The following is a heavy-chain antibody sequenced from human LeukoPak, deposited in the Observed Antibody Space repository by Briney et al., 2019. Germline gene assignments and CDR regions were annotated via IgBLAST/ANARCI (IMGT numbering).Heavy chain of an antibody. CDR1: GGSISSYY. CDR3: ARHHPLLWFGELLILDWFDP. V-gene: IGHV4-4*07. D-gene: IGHD3-10*01. Sequence: PSETLSLTCTVSGGSISSYYWSWIRQPAGKGLEWIGRIYTSGTTHYNPSLKSRVTMSVDTSKNQFSLKLSSVTAADTAVYYCARHHPLLWFGELLILDWFDPWGQGTLVTVSS. CDR2: IYTSGTT. J-gene: IGHJ5*02.